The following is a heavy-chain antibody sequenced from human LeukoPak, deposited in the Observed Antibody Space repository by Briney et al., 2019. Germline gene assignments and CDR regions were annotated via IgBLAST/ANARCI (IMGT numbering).Heavy chain of an antibody. CDR2: INPSGGST. V-gene: IGHV1-46*01. CDR1: GYTFTSYY. J-gene: IGHJ4*02. CDR3: ARGGSSDYYFDH. D-gene: IGHD6-6*01. Sequence: ASVKVSCKASGYTFTSYYMHWVRQAPGQGLEWMGIINPSGGSTSYAQKFQGRVTMTRDMSTSTVYMEPSSLRSEDTAVYYCARGGSSDYYFDHWGQGTLVTVSS.